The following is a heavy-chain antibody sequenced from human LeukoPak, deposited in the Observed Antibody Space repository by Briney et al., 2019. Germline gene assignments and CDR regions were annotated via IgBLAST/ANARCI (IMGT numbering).Heavy chain of an antibody. Sequence: GGSLRLSCAASGFTFSSYSMNWVRQAPGKGLEWVSYISNSGSIIYYADSVKGRFTISRDNAKNSLYLQMNSLRAEDTAVYYCARRDCNTIKCRGSNWFDPWGQGTLVSVSS. CDR2: ISNSGSII. V-gene: IGHV3-48*01. D-gene: IGHD3-10*01. CDR1: GFTFSSYS. CDR3: ARRDCNTIKCRGSNWFDP. J-gene: IGHJ5*02.